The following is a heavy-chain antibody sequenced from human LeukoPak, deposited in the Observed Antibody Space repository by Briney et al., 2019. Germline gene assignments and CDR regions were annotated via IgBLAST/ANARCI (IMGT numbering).Heavy chain of an antibody. CDR3: ARPLYSNYYFDY. J-gene: IGHJ4*02. V-gene: IGHV4-39*01. CDR2: IYYSGST. D-gene: IGHD6-13*01. Sequence: SETLSLTCTVSGGSISSSSYYWDWIRQPPGKGLEWIGSIYYSGSTYYNPSLKSRVTISVDTSKNQFSLKLSSVTAADTAVYYCARPLYSNYYFDYWGQGTLVTVSS. CDR1: GGSISSSSYY.